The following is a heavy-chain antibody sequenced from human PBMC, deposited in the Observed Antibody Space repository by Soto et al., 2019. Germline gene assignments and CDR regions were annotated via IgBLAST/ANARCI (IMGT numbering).Heavy chain of an antibody. CDR3: AKGRWIAAAGISWFDP. V-gene: IGHV3-23*01. Sequence: EVQLLESGGGLVQPGGSLRLSCAASGFTFSSYAMSWVRQAPGKGLEWVSAISGSGGSTYYADSVKGRFTISRDNSKNXLYLQMNGLRAEDTAVYYCAKGRWIAAAGISWFDPWGQGTLVTVSS. CDR1: GFTFSSYA. J-gene: IGHJ5*02. CDR2: ISGSGGST. D-gene: IGHD6-13*01.